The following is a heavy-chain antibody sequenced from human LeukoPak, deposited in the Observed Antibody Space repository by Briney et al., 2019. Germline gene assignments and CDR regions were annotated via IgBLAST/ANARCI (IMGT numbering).Heavy chain of an antibody. CDR2: INRRGHT. D-gene: IGHD2-21*02. V-gene: IGHV3-43*01. CDR3: AKEVDCPSDCLFFHS. CDR1: GFTFDRFT. J-gene: IGHJ4*02. Sequence: AGGSLRLSCAASGFTFDRFTIHWVRQTPGKCLEWVSLINRRGHTFYADSVKGRFTISRDNSRNSVFLQMNSLRPEDTALYHCAKEVDCPSDCLFFHSWGQGTLVTVSS.